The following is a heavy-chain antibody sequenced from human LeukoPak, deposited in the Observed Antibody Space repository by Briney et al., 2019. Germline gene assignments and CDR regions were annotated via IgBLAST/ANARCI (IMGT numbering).Heavy chain of an antibody. CDR1: GFTVSSNY. Sequence: GGSLRLSCGVSGFTVSSNYMSRVRQAPGKGLEWVSVIYGGGSTYYADSVKGRFTISRDNSKNTLYLQMNTLRAEDTAVYYCARSDGIATAGPFDYWGQGTLVTVSS. D-gene: IGHD6-13*01. CDR2: IYGGGST. CDR3: ARSDGIATAGPFDY. V-gene: IGHV3-53*01. J-gene: IGHJ4*02.